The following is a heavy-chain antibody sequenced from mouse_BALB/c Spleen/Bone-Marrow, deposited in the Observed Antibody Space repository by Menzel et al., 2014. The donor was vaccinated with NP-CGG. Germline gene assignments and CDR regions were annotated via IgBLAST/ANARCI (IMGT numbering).Heavy chain of an antibody. Sequence: VKLVESGAELAKPGVSVKMSCKASGYTFTSYWMHWVKQRPGQGLEWIGYINPSTGYTEYNQKFKDKATLTADKSSSTAYMQLSNLTSEDSAVYYCARYGNYGDYFDYWGQGTTLTVSS. CDR1: GYTFTSYW. CDR2: INPSTGYT. V-gene: IGHV1-7*01. CDR3: ARYGNYGDYFDY. D-gene: IGHD2-1*01. J-gene: IGHJ2*01.